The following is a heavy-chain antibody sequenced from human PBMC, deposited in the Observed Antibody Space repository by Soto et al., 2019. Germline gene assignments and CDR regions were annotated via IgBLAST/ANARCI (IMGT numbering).Heavy chain of an antibody. D-gene: IGHD3-16*02. Sequence: QVQLVQSGAELKRPGASVKVSCEASGYTFTSYYMHWVRQAPGQGLEWMGIINPSGGSTSYAQKCQGRVTMTRDTSTRTAYMELSSLRSEAPAVYYCAREVMARITFGVVIDIRGRDFDLWGRGTLVTVSS. CDR2: INPSGGST. J-gene: IGHJ2*01. CDR1: GYTFTSYY. CDR3: AREVMARITFGVVIDIRGRDFDL. V-gene: IGHV1-46*03.